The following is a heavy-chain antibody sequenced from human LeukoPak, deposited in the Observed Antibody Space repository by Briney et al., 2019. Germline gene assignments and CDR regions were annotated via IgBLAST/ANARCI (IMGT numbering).Heavy chain of an antibody. Sequence: SETLSLTCTVSGVSITSYYWSWIRQPPGKGLEWIGYIYYSGSTNYNPSLKSRVTISLDTSKNQFSLKLSSVTAADTAVYYCARGTGTTLLTLNWFDPWGQGTLVTVSS. J-gene: IGHJ5*02. CDR1: GVSITSYY. D-gene: IGHD1-1*01. CDR2: IYYSGST. V-gene: IGHV4-59*01. CDR3: ARGTGTTLLTLNWFDP.